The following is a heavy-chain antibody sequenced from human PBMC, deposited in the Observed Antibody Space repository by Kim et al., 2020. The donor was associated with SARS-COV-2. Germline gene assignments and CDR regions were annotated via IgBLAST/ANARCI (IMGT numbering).Heavy chain of an antibody. D-gene: IGHD5-12*01. CDR2: ISWNSGSI. J-gene: IGHJ3*02. CDR3: AKDTVEMATITAFDAFDM. Sequence: GGSLRLSCAASGFTFGDYAMHWVRQAPGKGLEWVSGISWNSGSISFADSVKGRFTISRDNAKNSLYLQMNSLRAEDTALYYCAKDTVEMATITAFDAFDMWGQGTLVTVSS. CDR1: GFTFGDYA. V-gene: IGHV3-9*01.